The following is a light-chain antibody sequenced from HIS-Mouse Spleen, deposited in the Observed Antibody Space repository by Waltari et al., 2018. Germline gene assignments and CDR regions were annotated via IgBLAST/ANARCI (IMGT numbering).Light chain of an antibody. CDR1: ALQQKY. J-gene: IGLJ2*01. V-gene: IGLV3-10*01. CDR3: YSTDSSGNHRV. Sequence: SYELTQPPSVSVSPGQTARITCSGDALQQKYAYWYQQKSGQAPVLVIYEDSTRPSGIPERFSGSSSGTMATLTISGAQVEDEADYYCYSTDSSGNHRVFGGGTKLTVL. CDR2: EDS.